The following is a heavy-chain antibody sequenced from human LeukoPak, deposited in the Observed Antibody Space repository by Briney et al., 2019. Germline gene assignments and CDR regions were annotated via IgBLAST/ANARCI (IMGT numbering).Heavy chain of an antibody. V-gene: IGHV4-4*09. CDR2: VYSRGSP. J-gene: IGHJ3*01. CDR3: ARHVSWYSGGFEL. D-gene: IGHD2-15*01. Sequence: ETLSLTCSVSGGSIGTDYWSWIRQPPGRRLEGIGFVYSRGSPTYNPSLQSRVAMSIDMSKNKFSLNLSSVTAADTAVYYCARHVSWYSGGFELWGQGTMVTVSS. CDR1: GGSIGTDY.